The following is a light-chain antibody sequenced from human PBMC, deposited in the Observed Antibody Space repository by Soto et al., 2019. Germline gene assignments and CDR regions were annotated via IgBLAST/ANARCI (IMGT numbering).Light chain of an antibody. CDR1: QSVSSSY. V-gene: IGKV3-20*01. CDR3: HQYDSSPLT. J-gene: IGKJ1*01. CDR2: GAS. Sequence: EIVLTQSPGTLTLSPGERATLSCRASQSVSSSYLAWYQQKPGQAPRLLIYGASSRATGIADRFSGSGSWTYFTLTISRLEPEDCAVYYCHQYDSSPLTFGKGAKVEIK.